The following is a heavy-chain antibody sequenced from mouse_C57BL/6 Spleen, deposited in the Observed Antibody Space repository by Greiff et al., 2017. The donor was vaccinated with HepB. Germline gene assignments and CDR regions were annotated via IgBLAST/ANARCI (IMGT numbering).Heavy chain of an antibody. CDR3: ARRSKNWDVDY. CDR2: IHPNSGST. CDR1: GYTFTSYW. V-gene: IGHV1-64*01. D-gene: IGHD4-1*01. J-gene: IGHJ2*01. Sequence: VQLQQPGAELVKPGASVKLSCKASGYTFTSYWMHWVKQRPGQGLEWIGMIHPNSGSTNYNEKFKSKATLTVDKSSSTAYMQLSSLTSEDSAVYYCARRSKNWDVDYWGQGTTLTVSS.